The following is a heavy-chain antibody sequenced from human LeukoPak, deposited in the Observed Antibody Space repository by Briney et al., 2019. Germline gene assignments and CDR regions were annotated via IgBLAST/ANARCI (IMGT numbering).Heavy chain of an antibody. V-gene: IGHV4-4*02. CDR2: IYHRGST. Sequence: PSGTLSLTCAVSGGSISSSNWWSWVRQPPGKGLEWIGEIYHRGSTNYNPSLKSRVTISVDKSKNQFSLKLSSVTAADTAVYYCARVGYSSGWRVDYWGQGTLVTVSS. J-gene: IGHJ4*02. CDR3: ARVGYSSGWRVDY. CDR1: GGSISSSNW. D-gene: IGHD6-19*01.